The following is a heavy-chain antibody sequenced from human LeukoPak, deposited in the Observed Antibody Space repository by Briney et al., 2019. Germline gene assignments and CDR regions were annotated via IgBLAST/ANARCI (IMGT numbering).Heavy chain of an antibody. CDR1: GFTFSSYW. Sequence: AGGSLRLSCAASGFTFSSYWMSWVRQAPGKGLEWVANIKQDGSEKYYVDSVKGRFTISRDNSKNTLYLQMNSLRAEDTAVYYCAKDLWELVRGVISPGFDYWGQGTLVTVSS. D-gene: IGHD3-10*01. CDR3: AKDLWELVRGVISPGFDY. V-gene: IGHV3-7*03. J-gene: IGHJ4*02. CDR2: IKQDGSEK.